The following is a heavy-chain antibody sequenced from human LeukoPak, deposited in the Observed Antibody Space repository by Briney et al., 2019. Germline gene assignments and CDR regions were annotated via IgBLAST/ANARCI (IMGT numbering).Heavy chain of an antibody. CDR2: ISSSGSTI. D-gene: IGHD6-6*01. CDR3: ARAGIAARHIGY. V-gene: IGHV3-48*04. J-gene: IGHJ4*02. Sequence: HPGGSLRLSCAASGFTFSSYAMSWVRQAPGKGLEWVSYISSSGSTIYYADSVKGRFTISRDNAKNSLYLQMNSLRAEDTAVYYCARAGIAARHIGYWGQGTLVTVSS. CDR1: GFTFSSYA.